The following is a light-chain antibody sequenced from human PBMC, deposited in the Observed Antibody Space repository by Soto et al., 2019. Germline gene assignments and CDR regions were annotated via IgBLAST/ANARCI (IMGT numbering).Light chain of an antibody. CDR2: TTF. CDR1: KSIRGY. Sequence: DIQMTQSPSSLSASVGERFTITCRSSKSIRGYLNWYQQKVGKAPKLLIYTTFNLESGVPSRFSGSGSGTDFTLTINALQPEDFASYYCQQSFSSPQTFGQGTKVEIK. CDR3: QQSFSSPQT. J-gene: IGKJ1*01. V-gene: IGKV1-39*01.